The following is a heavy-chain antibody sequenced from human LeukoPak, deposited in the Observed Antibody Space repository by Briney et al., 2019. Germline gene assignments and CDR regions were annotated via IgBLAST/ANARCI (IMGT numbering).Heavy chain of an antibody. D-gene: IGHD2-21*02. CDR3: ARRRGGDPTLDY. CDR2: ISSSGSTI. J-gene: IGHJ4*02. Sequence: GGSLRLSCAASGFTFSSYAMNWVRQAPGKGLEWVSYISSSGSTIYYADSVKGRFTISRDNAKNSLYLQMNSLRAEDTAVYYCARRRGGDPTLDYWGQGTLVTVSS. V-gene: IGHV3-48*03. CDR1: GFTFSSYA.